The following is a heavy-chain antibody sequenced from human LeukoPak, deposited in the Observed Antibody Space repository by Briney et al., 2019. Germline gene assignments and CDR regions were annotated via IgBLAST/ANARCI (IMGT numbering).Heavy chain of an antibody. CDR1: GGSFSGYY. J-gene: IGHJ6*02. V-gene: IGHV4-34*01. Sequence: SETLSLTCAVYGGSFSGYYWSWIRQPPGKGLEWIGEINHSGSTNYNPSLKSRVTISVDTSKNQFSLKLSSVTAEDTAVYYCAKDIVVSGYYGMDVWGQGTTATVSS. CDR3: AKDIVVSGYYGMDV. D-gene: IGHD2-21*01. CDR2: INHSGST.